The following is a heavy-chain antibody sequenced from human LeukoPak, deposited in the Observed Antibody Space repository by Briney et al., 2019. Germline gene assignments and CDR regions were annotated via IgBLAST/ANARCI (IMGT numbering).Heavy chain of an antibody. CDR3: ARQYYGFDP. V-gene: IGHV4-39*01. CDR2: FYYSGST. J-gene: IGHJ5*02. Sequence: PSETLSLTCTVSGGSISSSSYYWGWIRQPPGKGLEWIGSFYYSGSTNYNPSLKSRVIISVDMSKNQFSLKLSSVTAADTAVYYCARQYYGFDPWGQGTLVTVSS. D-gene: IGHD3-10*01. CDR1: GGSISSSSYY.